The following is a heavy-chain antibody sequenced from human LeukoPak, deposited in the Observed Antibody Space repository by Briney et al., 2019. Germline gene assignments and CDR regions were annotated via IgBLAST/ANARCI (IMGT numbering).Heavy chain of an antibody. Sequence: SETLSLTCAVYGGSFSGYYWSWIRQPPRKGLEWIGEINHSGSTNYNPSLKSRVTISVDTSKNQFSLKLSSVTAADTAMYYCARGVPTYYYGSGSYLENDYWGQGTLVTVSS. CDR2: INHSGST. CDR3: ARGVPTYYYGSGSYLENDY. CDR1: GGSFSGYY. J-gene: IGHJ4*02. V-gene: IGHV4-34*01. D-gene: IGHD3-10*01.